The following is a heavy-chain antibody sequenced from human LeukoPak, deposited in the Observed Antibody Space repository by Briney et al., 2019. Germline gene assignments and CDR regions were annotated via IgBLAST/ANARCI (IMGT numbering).Heavy chain of an antibody. J-gene: IGHJ4*02. CDR3: ARFNWGFDY. V-gene: IGHV4-59*01. Sequence: SETLSLTCTVSGGSISSYYWSWIRQPPGKGREWIGYIYYSGSTNYNPSLKSRVTISVDTSKNQFSLKLSYVTAADTAVYYCARFNWGFDYWGQGNLVTVSS. D-gene: IGHD7-27*01. CDR2: IYYSGST. CDR1: GGSISSYY.